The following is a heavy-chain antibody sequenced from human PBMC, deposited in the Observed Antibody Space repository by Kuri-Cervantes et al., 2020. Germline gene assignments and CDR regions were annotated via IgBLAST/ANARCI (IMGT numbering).Heavy chain of an antibody. Sequence: SLKISCAASGFTFDDYAMHWVRQAPGKGLEWVSGISWNSGSIGYADSVKGRFTISRDNAKNSLYLQMNSLKDEDTAVYYCATATSSLGYWGQGTLVTVSS. CDR3: ATATSSLGY. J-gene: IGHJ4*02. D-gene: IGHD3-16*01. V-gene: IGHV3-9*01. CDR2: ISWNSGSI. CDR1: GFTFDDYA.